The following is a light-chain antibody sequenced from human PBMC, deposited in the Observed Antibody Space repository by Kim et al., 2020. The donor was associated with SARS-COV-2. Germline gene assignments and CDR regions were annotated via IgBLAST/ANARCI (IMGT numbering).Light chain of an antibody. CDR2: GAS. V-gene: IGKV3-15*01. CDR1: QSVTSN. CDR3: QQYNRWPPYI. Sequence: VSPGERATLSCRASQSVTSNLAWYQQRPGQAPRLHIYGASIRATGIPDRFSGSGSGTEFTLTISSLQPEDFALYYCQQYNRWPPYIFGQGTKLEIK. J-gene: IGKJ2*01.